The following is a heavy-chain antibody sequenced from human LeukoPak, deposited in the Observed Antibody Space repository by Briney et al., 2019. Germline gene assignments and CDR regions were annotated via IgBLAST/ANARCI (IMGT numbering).Heavy chain of an antibody. V-gene: IGHV4-34*01. CDR3: ARDNIVATPFRAFDI. J-gene: IGHJ3*02. CDR2: INHSGST. Sequence: PSETLSLTCAVYGGSFSGYYWSWIRQPPGKGLEWIGEINHSGSTNYNPSLKSRVTISVDTSKNQFSLKLSSVTAADTAVYYCARDNIVATPFRAFDIWGQGTMVTVSS. CDR1: GGSFSGYY. D-gene: IGHD5-12*01.